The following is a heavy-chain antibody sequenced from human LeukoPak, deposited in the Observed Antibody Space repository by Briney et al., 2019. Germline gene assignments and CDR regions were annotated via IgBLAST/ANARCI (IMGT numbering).Heavy chain of an antibody. CDR2: ISGSGANT. CDR3: AKGISSGWYGGY. J-gene: IGHJ4*02. D-gene: IGHD6-19*01. CDR1: GFSFSSYA. Sequence: GGSLRLSCEATGFSFSSYAMSWVRQAPGEGLEWVSAISGSGANTYYADSVKGRFTISRDNSKNTLYLQMDSLRAEDTAVYYCAKGISSGWYGGYWGQGTLVTVSS. V-gene: IGHV3-23*01.